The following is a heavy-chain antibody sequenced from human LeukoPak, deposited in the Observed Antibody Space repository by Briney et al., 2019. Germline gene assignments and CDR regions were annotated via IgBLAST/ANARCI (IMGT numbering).Heavy chain of an antibody. J-gene: IGHJ4*02. Sequence: GRSLRLSCAASGFTFSSYGMHWVRQAPGKGLEWVAVISYDGSNKYYADSVKGRFTISRDNSKNTLYLQMNSLRAEDTAVYYCAKDPGYCSGGSCYSGAPLPDYWGQGALVTVSS. CDR3: AKDPGYCSGGSCYSGAPLPDY. V-gene: IGHV3-30*18. CDR2: ISYDGSNK. D-gene: IGHD2-15*01. CDR1: GFTFSSYG.